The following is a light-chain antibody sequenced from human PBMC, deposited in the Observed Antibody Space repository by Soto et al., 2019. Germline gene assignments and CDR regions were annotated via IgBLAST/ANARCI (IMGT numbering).Light chain of an antibody. J-gene: IGLJ1*01. CDR3: QSDDTNLSGASD. Sequence: QSVLTQSPSVSGAPGQRVSISCTGTSSNIGAGFDVHWYQQLPATAPKLLIYGNNNRPSGVPDRFSGSKSGTSASLAITGLQAEDEADYCCQSDDTNLSGASDFGTGTKHTVL. CDR2: GNN. CDR1: SSNIGAGFD. V-gene: IGLV1-40*01.